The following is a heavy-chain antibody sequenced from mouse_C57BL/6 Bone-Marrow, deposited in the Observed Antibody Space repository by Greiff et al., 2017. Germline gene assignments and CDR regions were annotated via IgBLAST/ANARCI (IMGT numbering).Heavy chain of an antibody. CDR3: ARHYYAMDY. CDR2: IYPGSGNT. Sequence: QVQLRQSGPELVKPGASVKISCKASGYSFTSYYIHWVKQRPGQGLEWIGWIYPGSGNTKYNEKFKGKATLTADTSSSTAYMQLSSLTSEDSAVYYCARHYYAMDYWGQGTSVTVSS. J-gene: IGHJ4*01. V-gene: IGHV1-66*01. CDR1: GYSFTSYY.